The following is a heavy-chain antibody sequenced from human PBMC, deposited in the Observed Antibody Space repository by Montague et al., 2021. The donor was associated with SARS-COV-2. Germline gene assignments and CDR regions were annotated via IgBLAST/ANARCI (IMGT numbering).Heavy chain of an antibody. CDR1: GGSISSST. CDR2: ISYDGSNK. D-gene: IGHD6-13*01. CDR3: ARDLRDSSSWYPLGYYYYGMDV. J-gene: IGHJ6*02. V-gene: IGHV3-30*04. Sequence: LSLTCNVSGGSISSSTYYWGWIRQAPGKGLEWVAVISYDGSNKYYADSVKGRFTISRDNSKNTLYLQMNSLRAEDTAVYYCARDLRDSSSWYPLGYYYYGMDVWGQGTTVTVSS.